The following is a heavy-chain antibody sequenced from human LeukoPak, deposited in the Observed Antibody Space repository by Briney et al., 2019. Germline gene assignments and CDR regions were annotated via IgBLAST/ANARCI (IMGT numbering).Heavy chain of an antibody. V-gene: IGHV4-34*01. D-gene: IGHD4-11*01. Sequence: SETLSLTCAVYGGSFSGYYWSWIRQPPGKGLEWMGEINDSGSTKYIPSLKSRVTISVDTSKKQFSLKVNSVTAADTAVYYCARGGLNSNYFDSWGQGTLVTVSS. J-gene: IGHJ4*02. CDR3: ARGGLNSNYFDS. CDR1: GGSFSGYY. CDR2: INDSGST.